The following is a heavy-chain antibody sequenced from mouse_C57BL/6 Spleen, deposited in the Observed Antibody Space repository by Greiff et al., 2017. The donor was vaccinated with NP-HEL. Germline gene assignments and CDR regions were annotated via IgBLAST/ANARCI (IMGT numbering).Heavy chain of an antibody. D-gene: IGHD3-3*01. CDR1: GYSITSGYY. Sequence: EVQLQESGPGLVKPSQSLSLTCSVTGYSITSGYYWNWIRQFPGNKLEWMGYISYDGSNNYNPSLKNRISITRDTSKNQFFLKLNSVTTEDTATYYCAGKLGTFDYWGQGTTLTVSS. CDR2: ISYDGSN. V-gene: IGHV3-6*01. J-gene: IGHJ2*01. CDR3: AGKLGTFDY.